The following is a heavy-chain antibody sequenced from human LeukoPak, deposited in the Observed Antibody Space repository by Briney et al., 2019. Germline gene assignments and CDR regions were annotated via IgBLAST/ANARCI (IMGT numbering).Heavy chain of an antibody. V-gene: IGHV3-74*01. CDR3: ARSQFDY. CDR2: ISGDGTTT. J-gene: IGHJ4*02. Sequence: HPGGSLRLSCAASGFAFSSYWMLWVRQAPGKGLVWVSRISGDGTTTTYADSVKGRFTISRDNAKNILYLQMNSLRAEDTAIYYCARSQFDYWGQGILVTVSS. CDR1: GFAFSSYW.